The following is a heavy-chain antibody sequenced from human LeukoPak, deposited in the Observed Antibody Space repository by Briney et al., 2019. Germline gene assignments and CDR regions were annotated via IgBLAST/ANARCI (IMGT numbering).Heavy chain of an antibody. V-gene: IGHV4-4*02. CDR3: ARQHYYDSSGYYFEASD. CDR1: GGSISSSNW. D-gene: IGHD3-22*01. Sequence: PSGTLSLTCAVSGGSISSSNWWSWVRQPPGKGLEWIGEINHSGSTNYNPSLKSRVTISVDKSKNQFSLKLSSVTAADTAVYYCARQHYYDSSGYYFEASDWGQGTLVTVSS. J-gene: IGHJ4*02. CDR2: INHSGST.